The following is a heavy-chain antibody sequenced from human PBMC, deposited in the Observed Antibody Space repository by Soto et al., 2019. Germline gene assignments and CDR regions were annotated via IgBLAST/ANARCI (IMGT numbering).Heavy chain of an antibody. V-gene: IGHV3-23*02. CDR1: GFTFSSYA. J-gene: IGHJ4*02. Sequence: GGSLRLSCVTSGFTFSSYAMSWVRQAPGKGLEWVPVISGSDGSTYYGDSVKGRFTISRDNSKNTLYLQMNSLRAEDTAVYYCAKDRERDAWYEDYWGQGTLVTVSS. D-gene: IGHD6-13*01. CDR2: ISGSDGST. CDR3: AKDRERDAWYEDY.